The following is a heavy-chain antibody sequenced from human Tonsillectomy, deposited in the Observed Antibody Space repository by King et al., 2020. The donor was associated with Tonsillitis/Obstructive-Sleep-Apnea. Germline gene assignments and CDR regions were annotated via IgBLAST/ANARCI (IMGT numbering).Heavy chain of an antibody. V-gene: IGHV3-23*04. D-gene: IGHD3-16*02. Sequence: VQLVESGGGLVQPGGSLRLSCAASGFTFSSYAMSWVRQAPGKGLEWVSAISGSGGSTYYADSVKGRFTISRDNSKNTLYLQMNSLRAEDTAVYYCATLMITFGGVIVNGFDYWGQGTLVTVSS. CDR3: ATLMITFGGVIVNGFDY. CDR2: ISGSGGST. CDR1: GFTFSSYA. J-gene: IGHJ4*02.